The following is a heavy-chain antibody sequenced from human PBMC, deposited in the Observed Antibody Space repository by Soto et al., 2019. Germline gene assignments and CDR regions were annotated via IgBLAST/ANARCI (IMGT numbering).Heavy chain of an antibody. D-gene: IGHD2-2*01. CDR2: IYPGDSDT. CDR3: ARAGVVVLAAPMPYSGMDV. CDR1: GYSFTSYW. V-gene: IGHV5-51*01. J-gene: IGHJ6*02. Sequence: GESLKISWKGSGYSFTSYWIGWVRQMPGKGLEWMGIIYPGDSDTRYSPSFQGQDTISADKSISTAYLQWSSLKASDTAMYYCARAGVVVLAAPMPYSGMDVWAQATTFTVSS.